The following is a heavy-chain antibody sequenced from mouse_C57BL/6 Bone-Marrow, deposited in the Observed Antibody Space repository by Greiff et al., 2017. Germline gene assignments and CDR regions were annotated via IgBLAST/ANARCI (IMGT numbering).Heavy chain of an antibody. D-gene: IGHD1-1*01. J-gene: IGHJ2*01. CDR3: TKVYGSSLRDY. Sequence: VQLQQSGTVLARPGASVKMSCKTSGYTFTSYWIGAIYPGNSDTSYNQKFKGKAKLTAVTSASTAYMELSSLTNEDSAVYYCTKVYGSSLRDYWGQGTTLTVSS. CDR1: GYTFTSYW. CDR2: IYPGNSDT. V-gene: IGHV1-5*01.